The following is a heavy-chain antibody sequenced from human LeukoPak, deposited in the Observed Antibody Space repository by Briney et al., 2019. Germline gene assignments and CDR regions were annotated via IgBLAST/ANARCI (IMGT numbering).Heavy chain of an antibody. CDR2: LRGDGET. D-gene: IGHD3-16*01. CDR3: AKASWVSSADAVL. V-gene: IGHV3-23*01. CDR1: GFIFSNYA. J-gene: IGHJ4*02. Sequence: GGSMRLSSAASGFIFSNYAMSWVRQAPARGLEWVSSLRGDGETFYADSVKGRFTLSRDDSRNTVYLQLNNLRVEDTAVYYCAKASWVSSADAVLWGQGTLVTVSS.